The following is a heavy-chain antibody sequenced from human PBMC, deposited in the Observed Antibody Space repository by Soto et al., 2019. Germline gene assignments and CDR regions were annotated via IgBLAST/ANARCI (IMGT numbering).Heavy chain of an antibody. D-gene: IGHD3-10*01. CDR1: GGSLSSYW. CDR3: ARGPGASGTYHYYFDY. V-gene: IGHV4-59*01. CDR2: IYYTGST. Sequence: KSSETLSLTCTVSGGSLSSYWWSWIRQPPGKGLEWIGYIYYTGSTNYNPSLKSRVTISLDASKNQFSLKLSSVTAADTAVYYCARGPGASGTYHYYFDYWGPGTLVTSPQ. J-gene: IGHJ4*02.